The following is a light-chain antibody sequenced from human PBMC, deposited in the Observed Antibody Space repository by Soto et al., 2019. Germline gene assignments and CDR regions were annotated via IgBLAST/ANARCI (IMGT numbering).Light chain of an antibody. CDR1: QDISNF. CDR2: DAS. CDR3: LQDYNYPRT. J-gene: IGKJ1*01. V-gene: IGKV1-33*01. Sequence: DIQMTQSPSSLSASVGDRVAITCRASQDISNFLNWYQQTPGKAPKLLTYDASDLETGVPSRFSGSGSGTDFTLTISSLQPEDFATYYCLQDYNYPRTFGQGTKVDIK.